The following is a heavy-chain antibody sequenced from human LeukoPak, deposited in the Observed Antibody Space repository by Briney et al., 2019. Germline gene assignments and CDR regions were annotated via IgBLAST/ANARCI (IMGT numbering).Heavy chain of an antibody. Sequence: SETLSLTCTVSGGSISSGSYYWSWIRQPAGKGLEWIGRIYTSGSTNYNPSLKRRVTISVGTSKNQFSLKLSSVTAADTAVYYCAKSLGTYYYDSSGYPHPANWFDPWGQGTLVTVSS. CDR1: GGSISSGSYY. V-gene: IGHV4-61*02. CDR3: AKSLGTYYYDSSGYPHPANWFDP. D-gene: IGHD3-22*01. CDR2: IYTSGST. J-gene: IGHJ5*02.